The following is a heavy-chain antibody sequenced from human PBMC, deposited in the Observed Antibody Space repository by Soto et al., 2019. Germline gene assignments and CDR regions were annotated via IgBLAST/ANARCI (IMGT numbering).Heavy chain of an antibody. V-gene: IGHV4-30-2*01. CDR3: VRYCYCWFPYDVIHF. Sequence: PSENLSLTCAVSGGSISSGGYSWSWIRQPPGKGLEWIGYIYHSGSTYYNPSLKSRVTISVDRSKNQFSLKLSSVTAADTAVYYCVRYCYCWFPYDVIHFWGQGSNVIVSS. D-gene: IGHD2-8*02. J-gene: IGHJ3*01. CDR2: IYHSGST. CDR1: GGSISSGGYS.